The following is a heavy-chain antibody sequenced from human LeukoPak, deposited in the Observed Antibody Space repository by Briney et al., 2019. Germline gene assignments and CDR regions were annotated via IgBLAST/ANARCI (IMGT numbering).Heavy chain of an antibody. V-gene: IGHV3-7*03. CDR3: ARVRGPYSSGWYYFDY. D-gene: IGHD6-19*01. J-gene: IGHJ4*02. CDR1: GFTFSSYW. CDR2: IKQDGSEK. Sequence: GGSLRLSCAVSGFTFSSYWMSWVRQAPGKGLERVANIKQDGSEKYYVDSVKGRFTISRDNAKNSLYLQMNSLRAEDTAVYYCARVRGPYSSGWYYFDYWGQGTLVTVSS.